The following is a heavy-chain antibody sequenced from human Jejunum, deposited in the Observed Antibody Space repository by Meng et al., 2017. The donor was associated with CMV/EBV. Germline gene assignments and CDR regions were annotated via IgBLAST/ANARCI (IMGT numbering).Heavy chain of an antibody. J-gene: IGHJ4*02. CDR2: IKPNTAGGTA. CDR3: TANYFDY. Sequence: LSCASSGLSFTTAWMSWVRQAPGKGLEWIGRIKPNTAGGTADYVAPVKGRFTISRDDSKNTLYLQMNSLKSEDTAVYYCTANYFDYWGQGTLVTVSS. CDR1: GLSFTTAW. V-gene: IGHV3-15*01.